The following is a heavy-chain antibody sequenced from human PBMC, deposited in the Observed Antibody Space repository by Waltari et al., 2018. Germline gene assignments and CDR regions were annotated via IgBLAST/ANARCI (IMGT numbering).Heavy chain of an antibody. V-gene: IGHV4-38-2*01. D-gene: IGHD2-15*01. CDR1: GYSISSGYY. CDR2: IYHSGST. CDR3: ARAVHGGNGLVIRYFDL. J-gene: IGHJ2*01. Sequence: QVQLQESGPGLVKPSETLSLTCAVSGYSISSGYYWGWIRQPPGKGLEWIGSIYHSGSTYYNPSLKSRVTISVDTSKNQFSLKLSSVTAADTAVYYCARAVHGGNGLVIRYFDLWGRGTLVTVSS.